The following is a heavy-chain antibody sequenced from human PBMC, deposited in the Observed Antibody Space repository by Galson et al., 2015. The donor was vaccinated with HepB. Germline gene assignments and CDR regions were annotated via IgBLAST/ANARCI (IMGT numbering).Heavy chain of an antibody. CDR1: GFTFSSYG. V-gene: IGHV3-30*02. CDR3: AKDPYYYDSSGYCDY. D-gene: IGHD3-22*01. CDR2: IRYDGSNK. J-gene: IGHJ4*02. Sequence: SLRLSCAASGFTFSSYGMHWVRQAPGKGLEWVAFIRYDGSNKYYADSVKGRFTISRDNSKNTLYLQMNSLRAEGTAVYYCAKDPYYYDSSGYCDYWGQGTLVTVSS.